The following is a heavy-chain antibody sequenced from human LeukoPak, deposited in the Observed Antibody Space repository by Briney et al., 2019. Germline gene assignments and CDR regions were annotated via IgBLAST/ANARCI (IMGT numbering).Heavy chain of an antibody. CDR1: GYTLSNDG. V-gene: IGHV1-18*04. CDR3: ARHSGSGWQALGY. CDR2: TSYNGNT. J-gene: IGHJ4*02. D-gene: IGHD2-15*01. Sequence: ASVKVSCKASGYTLSNDGISWGRQAPDGGVWWMGWTSYNGNTNYTQKFQDRVTITTDTSTTTAYMELRSRESDDTAVYYCARHSGSGWQALGYWGQGTLVTVPS.